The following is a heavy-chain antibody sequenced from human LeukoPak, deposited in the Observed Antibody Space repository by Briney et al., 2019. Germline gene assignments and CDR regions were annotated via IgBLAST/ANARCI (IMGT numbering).Heavy chain of an antibody. Sequence: PSETLSLTCSVSGDSISYFYWSWIRQAAGKGLEWVSFIYSDNTHYSDSVKGRFTISRDNSKNTLYLQMNSLRAEDTAVYYCARRAGAYSHPYDYWGQGTLVTVSS. J-gene: IGHJ4*02. CDR3: ARRAGAYSHPYDY. CDR1: GDSISYFY. V-gene: IGHV3-53*01. CDR2: IYSDNT. D-gene: IGHD4/OR15-4a*01.